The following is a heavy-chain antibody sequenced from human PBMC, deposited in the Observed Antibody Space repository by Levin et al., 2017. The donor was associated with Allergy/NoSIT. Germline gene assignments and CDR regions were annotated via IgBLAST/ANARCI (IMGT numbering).Heavy chain of an antibody. CDR3: AGSRRSWYFDY. D-gene: IGHD6-13*01. CDR2: IYYSGST. V-gene: IGHV4-59*08. CDR1: GGSISSYY. J-gene: IGHJ4*02. Sequence: PSETLSLTCTVSGGSISSYYWSWIRQPPGKGLEWIGYIYYSGSTNYNPSLKSRVTISVDTSKNQFSLKLSSVTAADTAVYYCAGSRRSWYFDYWGQGTLVTVSS.